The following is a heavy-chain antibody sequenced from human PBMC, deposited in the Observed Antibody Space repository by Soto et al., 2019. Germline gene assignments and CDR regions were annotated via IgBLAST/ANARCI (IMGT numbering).Heavy chain of an antibody. Sequence: PSETLSLTCAVSGYSISSGYYWGWIRQPPGKGLEWIGSIYHSGSTKYNPSLQGRVTMSLDTSKNQFSLRLSSVTAADTAVYYCARGQRFSDSFDPWGQGTLVTVSS. D-gene: IGHD3-3*01. J-gene: IGHJ5*02. CDR3: ARGQRFSDSFDP. CDR2: IYHSGST. V-gene: IGHV4-38-2*01. CDR1: GYSISSGYY.